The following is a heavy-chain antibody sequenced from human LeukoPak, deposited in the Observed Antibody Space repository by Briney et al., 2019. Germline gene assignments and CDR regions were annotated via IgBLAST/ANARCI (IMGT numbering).Heavy chain of an antibody. D-gene: IGHD3-22*01. Sequence: GGSLRLSCAASGFTFSSYAMSWVRQAPGKGLEWVSAISGSGGSTYYADSVKGRFTISRDNSKNTLYLQMNSLRAEDTAVYYCAKDSGDYYDSSGYSTRNGENYFDYWGQGTLVTVSS. V-gene: IGHV3-23*01. CDR1: GFTFSSYA. CDR3: AKDSGDYYDSSGYSTRNGENYFDY. J-gene: IGHJ4*02. CDR2: ISGSGGST.